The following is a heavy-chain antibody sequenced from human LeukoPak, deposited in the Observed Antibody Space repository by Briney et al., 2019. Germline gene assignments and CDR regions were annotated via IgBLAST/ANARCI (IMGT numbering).Heavy chain of an antibody. CDR1: GGSISSSSYY. CDR2: IYYSGST. CDR3: ARDPPAAAGTRGAFDI. J-gene: IGHJ3*02. V-gene: IGHV4-39*07. D-gene: IGHD6-13*01. Sequence: SETLSLTCTVSGGSISSSSYYWGWIRQPPGKGLEWIGSIYYSGSTYYNPTLKSRVTISVDTSKNQFSLKLSSVTAADTAVYYCARDPPAAAGTRGAFDIWGQGTMVTVSS.